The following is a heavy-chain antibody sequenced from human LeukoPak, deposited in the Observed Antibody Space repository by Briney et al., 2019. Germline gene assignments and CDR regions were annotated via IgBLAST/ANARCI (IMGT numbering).Heavy chain of an antibody. V-gene: IGHV3-30*02. CDR3: AKDNYYGDYEVTSIFGVD. D-gene: IGHD4-17*01. CDR1: GFTFSSHG. Sequence: GGSLRLSYAASGFTFSSHGMHWVRQAPGKGLEWVAFIRYDGANKYYADSMKGRFNISRDNFKNTLYLQMNSLRAEDTAVYYCAKDNYYGDYEVTSIFGVDWGQGTLVTVSS. J-gene: IGHJ4*02. CDR2: IRYDGANK.